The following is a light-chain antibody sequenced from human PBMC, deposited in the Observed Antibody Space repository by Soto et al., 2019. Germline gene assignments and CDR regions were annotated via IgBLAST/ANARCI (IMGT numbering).Light chain of an antibody. CDR3: SSYAGSDRDV. V-gene: IGLV2-8*01. CDR1: SSDVGGYHD. Sequence: QSALTQPPSASGSPGQSVTISCTGTSSDVGGYHDVSWYQQHPGKAPKLIIYEVTKRPSWVPDRFSGSKSANTASLTVSGLQAEDEADYYCSSYAGSDRDVFGTGTKVTVL. J-gene: IGLJ1*01. CDR2: EVT.